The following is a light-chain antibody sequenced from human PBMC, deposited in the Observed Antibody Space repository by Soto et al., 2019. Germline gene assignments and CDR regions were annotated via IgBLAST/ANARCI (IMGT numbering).Light chain of an antibody. CDR1: QSFSSSY. CDR2: GAS. J-gene: IGKJ2*01. Sequence: IVLTQSPGTLSLSPGESATLSCRASQSFSSSYLAWYQQKPGQAPRLLIYGASSRATDIPDRFSGSGSETAFTLTISRLEPEDFAVYYCQHYGSSHRVTFGQGTKLEIK. CDR3: QHYGSSHRVT. V-gene: IGKV3-20*01.